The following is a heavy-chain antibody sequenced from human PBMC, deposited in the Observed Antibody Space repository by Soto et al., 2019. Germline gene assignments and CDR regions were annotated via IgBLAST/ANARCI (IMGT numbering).Heavy chain of an antibody. Sequence: QVQLQESGPGLVKPSGTLSLTCIVSSASITSDNWWSWVRQPPGKGLEWIGEIYHTGKANYNPSPKSRATISVDKSKTHFSLTLSSVTAADTAVYYCARGVRSRYYYMDVWGKGTTVTVSS. CDR3: ARGVRSRYYYMDV. CDR2: IYHTGKA. D-gene: IGHD1-20*01. V-gene: IGHV4-4*02. CDR1: SASITSDNW. J-gene: IGHJ6*03.